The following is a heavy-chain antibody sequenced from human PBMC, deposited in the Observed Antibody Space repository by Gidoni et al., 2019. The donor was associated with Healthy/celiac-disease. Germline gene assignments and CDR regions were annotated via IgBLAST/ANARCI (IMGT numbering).Heavy chain of an antibody. CDR2: ISYDGSNK. V-gene: IGHV3-30-3*01. D-gene: IGHD5-12*01. J-gene: IGHJ4*02. CDR1: GFTFSSYA. Sequence: QVQLVESGGGVVQPGRSLRLSCAASGFTFSSYAMHWVRQAPGKGLEWVAVISYDGSNKYYADSVKGRFTISRDNSKNTLYLQMNSLRAEDTAVYYCARVRMATITRGPVDYWGQGTLVTVSS. CDR3: ARVRMATITRGPVDY.